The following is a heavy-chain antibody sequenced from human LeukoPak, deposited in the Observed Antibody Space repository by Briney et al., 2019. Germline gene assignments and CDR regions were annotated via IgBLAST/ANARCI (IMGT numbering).Heavy chain of an antibody. CDR1: GFTFSNHW. CDR3: ARGTLGHCSSTSCLNWFDP. Sequence: GGSLRLSCAASGFTFSNHWMLWVRQAPGEGLAWVSRINGDGSGTTYADSVEGRFTVSRDNAKNTLYLQMNSLRAEDTAVYYCARGTLGHCSSTSCLNWFDPWGQGTLVTVSS. CDR2: INGDGSGT. V-gene: IGHV3-74*01. D-gene: IGHD2-2*01. J-gene: IGHJ5*02.